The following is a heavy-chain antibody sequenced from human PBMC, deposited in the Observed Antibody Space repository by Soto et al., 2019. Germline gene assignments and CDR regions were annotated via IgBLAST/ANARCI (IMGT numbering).Heavy chain of an antibody. CDR2: ISSSSSHI. CDR3: VRERGLSSFYGMDV. V-gene: IGHV3-21*01. CDR1: GFTITSYS. J-gene: IGHJ6*02. D-gene: IGHD3-10*01. Sequence: GGSLRLSCAASGFTITSYSMNWVRQASGKGLEWVASISSSSSHIYYADSVKGRFTISRDNARNSLYLQMNTLRADDTAVYYCVRERGLSSFYGMDVWGQWTTVTVSS.